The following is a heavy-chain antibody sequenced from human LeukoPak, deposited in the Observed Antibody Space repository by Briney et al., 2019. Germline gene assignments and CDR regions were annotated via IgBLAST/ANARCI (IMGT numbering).Heavy chain of an antibody. Sequence: TGGSLRLSCAASGFTFSTFAMSWVRQAPGKGLEWVSAINGNSHYTYHADSVTGRFTISRDNSKNTLYLQMHSLRTEDTAVYYCAKQRATGAGTDTRYFDYWGQGSLVTVSS. V-gene: IGHV3-23*01. J-gene: IGHJ4*02. CDR2: INGNSHYT. CDR1: GFTFSTFA. D-gene: IGHD1-1*01. CDR3: AKQRATGAGTDTRYFDY.